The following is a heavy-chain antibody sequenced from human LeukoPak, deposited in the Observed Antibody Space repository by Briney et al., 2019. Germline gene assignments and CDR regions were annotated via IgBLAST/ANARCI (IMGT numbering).Heavy chain of an antibody. CDR2: ISANNGNTKYNT. V-gene: IGHV1-18*01. CDR1: GYTFTSYG. D-gene: IGHD1-26*01. CDR3: ARDRDRSGSQSY. J-gene: IGHJ4*02. Sequence: ASVKVSCKSSGYTFTSYGISWVRQAPGQGLEWMGWISANNGNTKYNTKYAQNLQGRVTMTTDISTSTAYMELRTLRSDDTAVYYCARDRDRSGSQSYWGQGTLVTVSS.